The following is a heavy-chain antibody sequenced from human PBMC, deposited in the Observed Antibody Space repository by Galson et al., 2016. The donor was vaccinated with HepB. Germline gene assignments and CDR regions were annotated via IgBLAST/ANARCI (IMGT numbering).Heavy chain of an antibody. CDR2: INPSENIT. CDR1: GYTFTNYY. CDR3: ARVSAYCGVDCYFDS. V-gene: IGHV1-46*01. Sequence: SVKVSCKASGYTFTNYYIHWVRQAPGQGLEWMGIINPSENITDYAQKFQGRVTMTTDTSTSTAYMELRSLRSDDTAVYYCARVSAYCGVDCYFDSWGQGTLVTVSS. D-gene: IGHD2-21*02. J-gene: IGHJ4*01.